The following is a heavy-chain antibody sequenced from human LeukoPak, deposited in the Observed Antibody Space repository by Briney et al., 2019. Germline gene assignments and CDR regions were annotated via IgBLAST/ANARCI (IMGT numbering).Heavy chain of an antibody. CDR2: IWYDGSNK. Sequence: PGGSLRLSCVASGLTFCSYGMHWVCQAPGKGLGWVAVIWYDGSNKNYADSVKGRFTISRDTFKNTLYLQMNSLRAEGTAVYYCERDPKISSPGIRVGTYWNVWGQGTRVTVS. V-gene: IGHV3-33*01. CDR3: ERDPKISSPGIRVGTYWNV. CDR1: GLTFCSYG. J-gene: IGHJ6*02. D-gene: IGHD6-19*01.